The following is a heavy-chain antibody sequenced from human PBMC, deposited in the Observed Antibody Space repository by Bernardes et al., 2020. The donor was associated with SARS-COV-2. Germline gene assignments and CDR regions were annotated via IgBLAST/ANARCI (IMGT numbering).Heavy chain of an antibody. D-gene: IGHD3-22*01. V-gene: IGHV1-18*01. J-gene: IGHJ4*02. Sequence: ASMKVSCKASGYTFTSYGISWVRQAPGQGLEWMGWIAYNGNTNYAQKLQGRVTMTTDTSTSTAYMELRSLRSDDTAVYYCARVYDSSGYYYLDDYWGQGTLVTVSS. CDR2: IAYNGNT. CDR3: ARVYDSSGYYYLDDY. CDR1: GYTFTSYG.